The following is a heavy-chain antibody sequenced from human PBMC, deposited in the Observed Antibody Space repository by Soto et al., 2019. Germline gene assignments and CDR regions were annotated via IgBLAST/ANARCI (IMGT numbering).Heavy chain of an antibody. CDR2: IIPVLNIT. V-gene: IGHV1-69*02. J-gene: IGHJ4*02. CDR3: AKAPTASAPFLF. D-gene: IGHD2-21*01. Sequence: QVQLVQSGTEMKRPGSSVKVSCETSGGTFSNSTFNWVRQAPGQGLEWMGWIIPVLNITNYAQKFQGRINIAADKSTSTAYPELSSLRSEDTAIYFCAKAPTASAPFLFWGQGTLVTVSS. CDR1: GGTFSNST.